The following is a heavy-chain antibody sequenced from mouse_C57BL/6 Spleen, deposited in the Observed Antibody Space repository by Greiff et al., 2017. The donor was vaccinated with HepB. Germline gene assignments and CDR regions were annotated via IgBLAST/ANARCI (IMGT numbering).Heavy chain of an antibody. CDR3: ARGGYWDYWYFDV. CDR1: GYTFTDYY. CDR2: INPNNGGT. D-gene: IGHD4-1*01. J-gene: IGHJ1*03. Sequence: EVQLQQSGPELVKPGASVKISCKASGYTFTDYYMNWVKQSHGKSLEWIGDINPNNGGTSYNQKFKGKATLTVDKSSSTAYMELRSLTSKDSAVYYCARGGYWDYWYFDVWGTGTTVTVSS. V-gene: IGHV1-26*01.